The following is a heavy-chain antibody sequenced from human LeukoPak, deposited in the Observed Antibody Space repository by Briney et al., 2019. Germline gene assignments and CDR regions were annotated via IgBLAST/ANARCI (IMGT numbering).Heavy chain of an antibody. CDR2: IIPIFGTA. V-gene: IGHV1-69*13. Sequence: GASVKVSCTASGGTFSSYAISWVRQAPGQGLEWMGGIIPIFGTANYAQKFQGRVTITADESTSTAYMELSSLRSEDTAVYYCARAKLGHDAFDIWGQGTMVTVSS. CDR1: GGTFSSYA. J-gene: IGHJ3*02. CDR3: ARAKLGHDAFDI. D-gene: IGHD7-27*01.